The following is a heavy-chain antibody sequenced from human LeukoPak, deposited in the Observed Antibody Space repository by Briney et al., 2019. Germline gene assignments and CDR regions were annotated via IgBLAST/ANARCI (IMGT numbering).Heavy chain of an antibody. Sequence: ASVKVSFKASGYTFTSYDINWVRQATGQGLEWMGWMNPNSGNTGYAQKFQGRVTMTRNTSISTAYMELSSLRSEDTAVYYCARGLGGFGELFYDYWGQGTLVTVSS. CDR3: ARGLGGFGELFYDY. V-gene: IGHV1-8*01. D-gene: IGHD3-10*01. CDR1: GYTFTSYD. J-gene: IGHJ4*02. CDR2: MNPNSGNT.